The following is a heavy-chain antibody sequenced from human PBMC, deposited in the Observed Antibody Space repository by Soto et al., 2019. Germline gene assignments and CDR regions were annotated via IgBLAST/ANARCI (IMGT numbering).Heavy chain of an antibody. CDR1: GGSISSDTHY. Sequence: SETLSLTCTVSGGSISSDTHYWGWIRQTPEKGLEWIGTIYHTGGTNYNPSLKSRVTISVDKSKNQFSLKLSSVTAADTAVYYCARALWEQWLARDAFDIWGQGTMVTVSS. D-gene: IGHD6-19*01. CDR3: ARALWEQWLARDAFDI. CDR2: IYHTGGT. J-gene: IGHJ3*02. V-gene: IGHV4-39*07.